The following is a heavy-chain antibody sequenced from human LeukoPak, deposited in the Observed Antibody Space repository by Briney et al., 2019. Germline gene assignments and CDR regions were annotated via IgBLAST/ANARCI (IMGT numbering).Heavy chain of an antibody. CDR1: GASMSSYY. CDR3: ARGYSSSWNYFDY. V-gene: IGHV4-59*01. Sequence: PSETLSLTCTVSGASMSSYYWSWIRQPPGKGLEWIGYAYYSGSTNYNPSLTGRVTISVDTSKKQFSLKLSSVTAADTAVYYCARGYSSSWNYFDYWGQGTLVTVSS. CDR2: AYYSGST. D-gene: IGHD6-13*01. J-gene: IGHJ4*02.